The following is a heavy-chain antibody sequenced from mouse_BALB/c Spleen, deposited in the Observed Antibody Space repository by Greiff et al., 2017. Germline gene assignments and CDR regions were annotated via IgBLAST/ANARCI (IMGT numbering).Heavy chain of an antibody. CDR2: IRNKANGYTT. CDR3: AREYGNYAMDY. CDR1: GFTFTDYY. D-gene: IGHD2-10*02. J-gene: IGHJ4*01. Sequence: EVKVVESGGGLVQPGGSLRLSCATSGFTFTDYYMSWVRQPPGKALEWLGFIRNKANGYTTEYSASVKGRFTTSRDNSQSILYLQMNTLRAEDSATDYCAREYGNYAMDYWGQGTSVTVSS. V-gene: IGHV7-3*02.